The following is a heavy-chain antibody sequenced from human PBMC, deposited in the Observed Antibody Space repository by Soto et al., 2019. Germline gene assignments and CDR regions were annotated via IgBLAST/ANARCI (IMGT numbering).Heavy chain of an antibody. CDR3: AREGLGYYDSSGYFPTDY. CDR1: GGSISSGDYY. D-gene: IGHD3-22*01. Sequence: QVQLQESGPGLVKPSQTLSLTCTVSGGSISSGDYYWRWIRQPPGKGLEWIGYIYYSGSTYYNPSLKIRVTISVDTSKNQFSLKLSSVTAADTAVYYCAREGLGYYDSSGYFPTDYWGQGTLVTVSS. V-gene: IGHV4-30-4*01. J-gene: IGHJ4*02. CDR2: IYYSGST.